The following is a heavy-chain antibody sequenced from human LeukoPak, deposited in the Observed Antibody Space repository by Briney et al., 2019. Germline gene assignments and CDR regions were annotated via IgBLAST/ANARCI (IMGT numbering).Heavy chain of an antibody. V-gene: IGHV4-59*01. CDR3: ARRKTYYYDSSGYLSGGLAGTRYNWFDP. J-gene: IGHJ5*02. Sequence: SETLSLTCTVSGGSISSYYWSWIRQPPGKGLEWIGYIYYSGSTNYNPPLKSRVTISVDTSKNQFSLKLSSVTAADTAVYYCARRKTYYYDSSGYLSGGLAGTRYNWFDPWGQGTLVTVSS. CDR1: GGSISSYY. CDR2: IYYSGST. D-gene: IGHD3-22*01.